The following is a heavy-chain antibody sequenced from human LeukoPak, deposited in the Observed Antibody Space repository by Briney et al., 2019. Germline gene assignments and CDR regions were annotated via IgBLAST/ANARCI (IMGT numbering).Heavy chain of an antibody. V-gene: IGHV4-59*01. D-gene: IGHD3-22*01. Sequence: PSETLSLTCTVSGGSISSYYWSWIRQPPGKGLEWIGYIYYSGSTNYTPSLNSRVTISVDTSKNQFSLKLSSVTAADTAVYYCARDSRRDSSGYSIDYWGQGTLVTVSS. CDR1: GGSISSYY. CDR2: IYYSGST. J-gene: IGHJ4*02. CDR3: ARDSRRDSSGYSIDY.